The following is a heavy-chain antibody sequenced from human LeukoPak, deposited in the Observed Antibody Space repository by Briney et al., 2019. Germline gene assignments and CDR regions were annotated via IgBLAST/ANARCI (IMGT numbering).Heavy chain of an antibody. Sequence: SETLSLTCTVSGGSISSYYWSWTQQPPGKGLEWIGYIYYSGSTNYNPSLKSRVTISVDTSKNQFSLKLSSVTAADTAVYYCASLAGDYQGADAFDIWGQGTMVAVSS. CDR2: IYYSGST. CDR1: GGSISSYY. V-gene: IGHV4-59*01. D-gene: IGHD4-17*01. J-gene: IGHJ3*02. CDR3: ASLAGDYQGADAFDI.